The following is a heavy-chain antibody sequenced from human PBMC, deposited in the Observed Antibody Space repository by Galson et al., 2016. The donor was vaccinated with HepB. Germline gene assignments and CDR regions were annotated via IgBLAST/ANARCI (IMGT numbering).Heavy chain of an antibody. Sequence: SLRLSCAASGFTFSNYGMHWVRQAPGKGLEWVALIWYDGSKKYYAESVKGRLTISRDNSKNTLDLQMNSLRAEDTAVYYCARDGIPSPQDIGGRLPPPYYYGMDGWGQGTAVTVSS. D-gene: IGHD6-6*01. CDR2: IWYDGSKK. CDR3: ARDGIPSPQDIGGRLPPPYYYGMDG. J-gene: IGHJ6*02. V-gene: IGHV3-33*01. CDR1: GFTFSNYG.